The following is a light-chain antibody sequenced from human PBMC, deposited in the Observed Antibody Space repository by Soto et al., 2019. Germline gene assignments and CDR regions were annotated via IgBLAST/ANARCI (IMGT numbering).Light chain of an antibody. J-gene: IGLJ1*01. V-gene: IGLV2-14*03. CDR1: SSDIGGYPY. Sequence: QSALTQPASVSGSPGQSITISCTGTSSDIGGYPYVSWYQQQPGEAPKLMIYDVRYRPSGVSDRFSGSKSGNTASLTISGLQAEDEADYYCSSYTSRSTLVFGTGTKLTVL. CDR2: DVR. CDR3: SSYTSRSTLV.